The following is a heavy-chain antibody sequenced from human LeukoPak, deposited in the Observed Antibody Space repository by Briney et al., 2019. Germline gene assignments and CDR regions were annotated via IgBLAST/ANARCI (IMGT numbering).Heavy chain of an antibody. V-gene: IGHV3-15*01. CDR3: TTDGRAAGTDY. Sequence: GGSLRLSCAASGFSFSNAWMSWVRQAPGKGLEWIGRIKSKTDGGTTDYAAPVKGRFTISRDDSKNTLYLQMNSLKTEDTAVYYCTTDGRAAGTDYWGQGTLVTVSS. J-gene: IGHJ4*02. D-gene: IGHD6-13*01. CDR1: GFSFSNAW. CDR2: IKSKTDGGTT.